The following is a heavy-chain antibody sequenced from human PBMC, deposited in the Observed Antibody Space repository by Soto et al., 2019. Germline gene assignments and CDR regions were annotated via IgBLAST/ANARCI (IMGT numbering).Heavy chain of an antibody. CDR3: ASAYDSSGSAGI. Sequence: FTSYDINWVRQATGQGLEWMGWMNPNSGNTGYAQKFQGRVTMTRNTSISTAYMELSSLRSEDTAVYYCASAYDSSGSAGIWGQGTLVTVSS. V-gene: IGHV1-8*01. D-gene: IGHD3-22*01. CDR1: FTSYD. CDR2: MNPNSGNT. J-gene: IGHJ4*02.